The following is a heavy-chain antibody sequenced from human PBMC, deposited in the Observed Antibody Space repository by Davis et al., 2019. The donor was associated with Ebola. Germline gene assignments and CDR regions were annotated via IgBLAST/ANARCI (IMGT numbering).Heavy chain of an antibody. CDR3: ARDPGSSAFDY. CDR1: GFIFSGYW. CDR2: IKEDESVK. V-gene: IGHV3-7*03. D-gene: IGHD1-14*01. Sequence: GESLKISCAASGFIFSGYWMSWVRQTPERGLELVANIKEDESVKNYLESVKGRFTISRDNAENLVYLQMNSLRDEDTAVYYCARDPGSSAFDYWGQGTLVTVSP. J-gene: IGHJ4*02.